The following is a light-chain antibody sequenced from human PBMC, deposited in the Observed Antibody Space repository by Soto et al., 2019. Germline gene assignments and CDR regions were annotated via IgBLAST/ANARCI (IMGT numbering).Light chain of an antibody. CDR1: QTVRNGY. CDR3: QQYADSPVT. V-gene: IGKV3-20*01. CDR2: RTL. J-gene: IGKJ4*01. Sequence: EIVLTQSPGFLSVSPGERATLSCRASQTVRNGYLAWYQHKAGQAPRLLIYRTLSRAAGIPDRFSGSGSGTDFTLTISRLEPEDFAVYFWQQYADSPVTFGGGTNVEIK.